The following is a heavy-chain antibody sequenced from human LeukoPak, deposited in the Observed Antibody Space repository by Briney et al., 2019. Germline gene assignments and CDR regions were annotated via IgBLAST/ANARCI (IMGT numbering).Heavy chain of an antibody. CDR2: IYYSGST. J-gene: IGHJ3*02. V-gene: IGHV4-59*01. D-gene: IGHD4-17*01. CDR1: GGSISSYY. Sequence: SETLSLTCTVSGGSISSYYWSWIRQPPGKGLEWIWYIYYSGSTNYNPSLKSRVTISVDTSKNQFSLQLSSVTAADTAVCYCAYYGDYGEDAFDIWGQGTMVTVSS. CDR3: AYYGDYGEDAFDI.